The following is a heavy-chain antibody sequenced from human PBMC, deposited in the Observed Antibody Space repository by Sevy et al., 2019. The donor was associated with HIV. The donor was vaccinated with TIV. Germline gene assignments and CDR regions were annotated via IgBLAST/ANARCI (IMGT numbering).Heavy chain of an antibody. V-gene: IGHV3-7*01. CDR1: GFTFSSYW. Sequence: GGSLRLSCAASGFTFSSYWMSWVRQAPGKGLEWVANIKQDGSEKYYVDSVKGRLTISRDNAKNSLYLQMNSLRAEDTAVYYCAREMVIAAAPFDYWGQGTLVTVSS. D-gene: IGHD6-13*01. CDR2: IKQDGSEK. CDR3: AREMVIAAAPFDY. J-gene: IGHJ4*02.